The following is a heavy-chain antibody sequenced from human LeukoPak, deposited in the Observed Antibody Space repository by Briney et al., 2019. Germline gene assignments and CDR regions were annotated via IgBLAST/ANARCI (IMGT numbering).Heavy chain of an antibody. CDR1: GYTFTSYD. CDR2: MNPNSGNT. J-gene: IGHJ4*02. Sequence: GASVKVSCKASGYTFTSYDIKWVRQATGQGLEWMGWMNPNSGNTGYAQKFQGRVTMTTNTSISTAYMELSSLSSEDTAVYYCARVLRTAMVPNWGQGTLVTVSS. D-gene: IGHD5-18*01. V-gene: IGHV1-8*01. CDR3: ARVLRTAMVPN.